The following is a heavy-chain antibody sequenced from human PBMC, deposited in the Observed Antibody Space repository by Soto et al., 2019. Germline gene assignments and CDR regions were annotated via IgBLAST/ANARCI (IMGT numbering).Heavy chain of an antibody. CDR3: AWYYGDYQNWFDP. Sequence: SETLSLTCTVSGDSIRSGGYYWSWIRQHPGKGLEWIGYIYYSGNTYYNPSLKSRVTISVDTSKNQFSLKLSSVTAADTAVYYCAWYYGDYQNWFDPWGQGTLVPVSS. D-gene: IGHD4-17*01. CDR2: IYYSGNT. CDR1: GDSIRSGGYY. J-gene: IGHJ5*02. V-gene: IGHV4-31*03.